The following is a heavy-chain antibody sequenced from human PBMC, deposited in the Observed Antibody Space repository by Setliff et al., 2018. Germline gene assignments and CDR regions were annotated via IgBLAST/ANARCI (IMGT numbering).Heavy chain of an antibody. V-gene: IGHV4-4*07. D-gene: IGHD3-3*01. CDR3: ARVTGFSYMDV. Sequence: SETLSLTCTVSGGSISSHYWTWIRQPAGKGLEWIGRLYTSWSTKYNPSLNSRVTLSIDTSKNQFSLRLSSVTAADTAVYFCARVTGFSYMDVWGKGTTVTVSS. J-gene: IGHJ6*03. CDR1: GGSISSHY. CDR2: LYTSWST.